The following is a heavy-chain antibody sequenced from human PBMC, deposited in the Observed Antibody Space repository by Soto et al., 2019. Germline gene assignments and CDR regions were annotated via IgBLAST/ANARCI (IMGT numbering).Heavy chain of an antibody. D-gene: IGHD4-17*01. Sequence: QVQLVESGGGVVQPGRSLRLSCAASGFSFSISSMHWVRQAPGKGPEWVAVIACDGTNKFYADSVKGRFTSSRDNSTSTRYMPGNTLRPEDAAVYYCARAAKTSGDQHWAFNYFASGARGTRLTLSS. CDR1: GFSFSISS. CDR3: ARAAKTSGDQHWAFNYFAS. CDR2: IACDGTNK. J-gene: IGHJ4*02. V-gene: IGHV3-30*04.